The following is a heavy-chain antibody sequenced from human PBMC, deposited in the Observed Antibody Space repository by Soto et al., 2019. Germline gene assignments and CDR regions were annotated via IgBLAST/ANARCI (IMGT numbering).Heavy chain of an antibody. CDR1: GGSISSGGYY. D-gene: IGHD3-22*01. V-gene: IGHV4-31*03. CDR3: ARDRYYYDSSGYYGNFDY. Sequence: LSLTCTVSGGSISSGGYYWSWIRQHPGKGLEWIGYIYYSGSTYYNPSLKSRVTISVDTSKNQFSLKLSSVTAADTAVYYCARDRYYYDSSGYYGNFDYWGQGTLVTVSS. CDR2: IYYSGST. J-gene: IGHJ4*02.